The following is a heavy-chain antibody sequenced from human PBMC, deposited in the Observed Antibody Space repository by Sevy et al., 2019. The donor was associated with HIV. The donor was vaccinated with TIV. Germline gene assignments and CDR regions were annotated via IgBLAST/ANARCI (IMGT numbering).Heavy chain of an antibody. CDR2: IYTSGST. J-gene: IGHJ6*02. CDR1: GGSISSYY. V-gene: IGHV4-4*07. D-gene: IGHD3-9*01. CDR3: AGHLSHYDILTLWYYYGMDV. Sequence: SETLSLTCTVSGGSISSYYWSWIRQPAGKGLEWIGRIYTSGSTNYNPSLKSRVTMSVDTSKNQFSLKLGSVTAADTAVYYCAGHLSHYDILTLWYYYGMDVWGQGTTVTVSS.